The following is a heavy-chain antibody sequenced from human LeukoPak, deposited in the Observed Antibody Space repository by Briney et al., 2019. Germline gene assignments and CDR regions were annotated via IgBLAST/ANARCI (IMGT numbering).Heavy chain of an antibody. J-gene: IGHJ3*01. CDR1: GGPNSSYY. CDR3: ALSGPRRYCGGDCYLASFDV. CDR2: IYYSGST. D-gene: IGHD2-21*02. V-gene: IGHV4-59*01. Sequence: SETLSLTCTVTGGPNSSYYWRWIRQPPAKELEWIGYIYYSGSTNSNPSLESRVTISADTSKNQFSLRLRSVTAADTAVYYCALSGPRRYCGGDCYLASFDVWGQGTTVIVSS.